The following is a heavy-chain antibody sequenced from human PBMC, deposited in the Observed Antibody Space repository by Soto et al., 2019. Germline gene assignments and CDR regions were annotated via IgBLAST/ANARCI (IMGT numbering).Heavy chain of an antibody. CDR3: AKGGATYGLLTHDY. CDR1: GFTFSNFA. D-gene: IGHD3-9*01. Sequence: GGSLRLSCVVSGFTFSNFAMSWVRQAPGKGLEWVSTLTGSSGVTYYADSVKGRFAISRDNSRNTLSLQMNSLTAEDTAVYYCAKGGATYGLLTHDYWGQGTRVTVSS. J-gene: IGHJ4*02. CDR2: LTGSSGVT. V-gene: IGHV3-23*01.